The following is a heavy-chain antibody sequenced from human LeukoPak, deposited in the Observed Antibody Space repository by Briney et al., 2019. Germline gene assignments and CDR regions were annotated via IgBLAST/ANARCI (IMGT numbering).Heavy chain of an antibody. J-gene: IGHJ4*02. Sequence: GASVKVSCKASGDSLTKYYIHWVRQAPGQGLEWMGIINPSDGSTTYTQKFQGRVTMTTDTSTSTVNMELSSLRSEVTAVYYCAPSVRSGGSYYFDYWGQGTLVTVSS. CDR2: INPSDGST. V-gene: IGHV1-46*01. CDR1: GDSLTKYY. CDR3: APSVRSGGSYYFDY. D-gene: IGHD2-15*01.